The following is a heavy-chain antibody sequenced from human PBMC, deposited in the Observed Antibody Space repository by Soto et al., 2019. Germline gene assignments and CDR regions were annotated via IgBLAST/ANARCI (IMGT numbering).Heavy chain of an antibody. CDR3: ARGGGVGLNGSAAFDN. J-gene: IGHJ3*02. D-gene: IGHD2-2*03. CDR2: INPANGVA. CDR1: GYTLTSHH. Sequence: QVHLVHSGAEVKKPGASMKVSCTASGYTLTSHHVHWVRQAPGRRLEWMGSINPANGVAQYTARFQGRVIMTRDTSTSTVYMELRGLTSEDTAIFYFARGGGVGLNGSAAFDNWGQGTLVTV. V-gene: IGHV1-46*03.